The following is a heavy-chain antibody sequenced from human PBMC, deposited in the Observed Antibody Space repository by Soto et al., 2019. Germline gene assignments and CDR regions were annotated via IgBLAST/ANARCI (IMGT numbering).Heavy chain of an antibody. CDR3: ARGWGTVTPYAFDI. J-gene: IGHJ3*02. CDR1: GGSISSSSYY. CDR2: IYYSGST. D-gene: IGHD4-17*01. Sequence: SSETLSLTCTVSGGSISSSSYYWGWIRQPPGKGLEWIGSIYYSGSTYYNPSLKSRVTISVDTSKNQFSLKLSSVTAADTAVYYWARGWGTVTPYAFDIWGQGTMVTVS. V-gene: IGHV4-39*01.